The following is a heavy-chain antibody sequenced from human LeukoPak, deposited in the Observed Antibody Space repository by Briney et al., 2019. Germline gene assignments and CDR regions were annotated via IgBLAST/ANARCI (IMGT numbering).Heavy chain of an antibody. CDR2: IYYSGST. Sequence: PSETLSLTCTVSGGSISSYYWSWIRQPPGKGLEWIGYIYYSGSTNYNPSLKSRVTISVDTSKNQFSLKLSSVTAADTAVYYCARRTSDYGDYDRGVSFFDYWGQGTLVTVSS. J-gene: IGHJ4*02. V-gene: IGHV4-59*08. CDR1: GGSISSYY. D-gene: IGHD4-17*01. CDR3: ARRTSDYGDYDRGVSFFDY.